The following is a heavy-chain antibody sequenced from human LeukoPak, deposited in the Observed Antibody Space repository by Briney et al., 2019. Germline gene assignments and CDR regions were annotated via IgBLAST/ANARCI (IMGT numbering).Heavy chain of an antibody. CDR1: GFTFSSYA. V-gene: IGHV3-30*04. CDR2: ISNDGTIQ. D-gene: IGHD3-10*01. CDR3: ARAMVRGVIPY. J-gene: IGHJ4*02. Sequence: PGRSLRLSCAASGFTFSSYAMHWVRQAPGKGLEWLAVISNDGTIQYYADSVKGRFTISRDNSRNIMNLQTDSLRPEDTALYYCARAMVRGVIPYWGQGTLVTVSS.